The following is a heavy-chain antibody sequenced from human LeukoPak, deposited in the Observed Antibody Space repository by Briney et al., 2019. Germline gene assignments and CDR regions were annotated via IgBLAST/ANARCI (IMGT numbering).Heavy chain of an antibody. CDR3: ARGSDIVVVVAAISDYYFDY. D-gene: IGHD2-15*01. CDR2: ISSSGSTI. J-gene: IGHJ4*02. Sequence: GGSLRLSCAASGLTFSSYEMNWVRQAPGKGLEWVSYISSSGSTIYYADSVKGRFTISRDNAKNSLYLQMNSLRAEDTAVYYCARGSDIVVVVAAISDYYFDYWGQGTLVTVSS. V-gene: IGHV3-48*03. CDR1: GLTFSSYE.